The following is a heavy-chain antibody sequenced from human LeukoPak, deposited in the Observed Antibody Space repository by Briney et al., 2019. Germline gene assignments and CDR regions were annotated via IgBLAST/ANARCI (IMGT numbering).Heavy chain of an antibody. CDR3: ARSRAFDY. V-gene: IGHV3-30*02. J-gene: IGHJ4*02. CDR2: IKPDGSNK. D-gene: IGHD2/OR15-2a*01. Sequence: GGSLRLSCAASGFTFSSYGMHWVRQAPGKGLEWVVLIKPDGSNKYYADSVKGRCTISRDNSKNTLHLQMNSLRAEDTAVYYCARSRAFDYWGQGTLVTVSS. CDR1: GFTFSSYG.